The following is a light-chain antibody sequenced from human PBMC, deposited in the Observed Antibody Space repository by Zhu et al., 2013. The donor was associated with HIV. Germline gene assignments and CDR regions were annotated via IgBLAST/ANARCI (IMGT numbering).Light chain of an antibody. Sequence: DIVMTQSPDSLAVSLGERATVNCRSSLSVLYTSNNRNYLAWFQQKPGQPPKLLIYWASTRESGVPDRFSGSGSETDFTLTISSLQAEDVAFYYCQQYYSLPWTFGQGTKVEIK. V-gene: IGKV4-1*01. CDR1: LSVLYTSNNRNY. CDR3: QQYYSLPWT. CDR2: WAS. J-gene: IGKJ1*01.